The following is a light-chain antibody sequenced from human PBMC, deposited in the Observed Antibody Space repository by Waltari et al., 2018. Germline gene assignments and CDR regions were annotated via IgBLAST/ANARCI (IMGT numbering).Light chain of an antibody. Sequence: DIQMTQSPSTLSASVGDRVTIACRASQSISNWVAWYQQKPVKAPKFLIYTASKVQSGVPSRFSCSGSGTEFTLTISSLQPDDFATFYCQQYNSYPWTFGQGTKVEIK. J-gene: IGKJ1*01. CDR1: QSISNW. CDR2: TAS. CDR3: QQYNSYPWT. V-gene: IGKV1-5*03.